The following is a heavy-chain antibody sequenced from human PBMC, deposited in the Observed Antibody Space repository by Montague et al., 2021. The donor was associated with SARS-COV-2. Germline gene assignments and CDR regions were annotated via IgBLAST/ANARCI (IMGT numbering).Heavy chain of an antibody. CDR3: ARDDFRWDFDC. CDR2: IYTTGST. Sequence: TRSLTCTVSGDSITSDVSYWSWIRQPAGKGLEWIGRIYTTGSTNYNPSLKSRLTISLDMSKNQFSLKLSSVTAADTAVYYSARDDFRWDFDCWGQGTLVTVSS. D-gene: IGHD2/OR15-2a*01. CDR1: GDSITSDVSY. J-gene: IGHJ4*02. V-gene: IGHV4-61*02.